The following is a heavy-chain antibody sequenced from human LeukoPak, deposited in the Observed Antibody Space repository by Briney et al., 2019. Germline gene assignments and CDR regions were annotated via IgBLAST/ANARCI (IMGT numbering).Heavy chain of an antibody. J-gene: IGHJ5*02. CDR2: INPNSGGT. D-gene: IGHD5-18*01. Sequence: ASVKVSCKASGNTFTGFYMHWVRQAPGQGLEWMGRINPNSGGTNYAQKFQGRVTMTRDTSISTAYMELSSLRSEDTAVYYCARENTAMVDNWFDPWGQGTLVTVSS. CDR3: ARENTAMVDNWFDP. CDR1: GNTFTGFY. V-gene: IGHV1-2*06.